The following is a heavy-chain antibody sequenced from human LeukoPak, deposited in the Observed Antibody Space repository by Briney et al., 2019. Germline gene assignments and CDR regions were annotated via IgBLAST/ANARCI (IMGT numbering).Heavy chain of an antibody. Sequence: SGGSLRLSCAASGFKFSSYSMKWVRQAPGKGLEWVSFISSSSSYIYYADSVKGRFTISRDNAKNSLYLQMNSLRAEDTAVYYCARDPYSGGYGDYYYYYMDLWGQGTTVTISS. V-gene: IGHV3-21*01. CDR2: ISSSSSYI. CDR3: ARDPYSGGYGDYYYYYMDL. CDR1: GFKFSSYS. J-gene: IGHJ6*03. D-gene: IGHD1-26*01.